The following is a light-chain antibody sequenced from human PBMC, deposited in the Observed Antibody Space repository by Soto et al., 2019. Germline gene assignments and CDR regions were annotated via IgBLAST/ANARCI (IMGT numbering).Light chain of an antibody. CDR3: QQHGISHIT. CDR1: QSVASR. J-gene: IGKJ5*01. Sequence: EIVMTQSPDTLSVSPGERATLSCRASQSVASRLAWYQQTPGQAPRLLIYGASTRATDIPARFSGSGSGTEFTLTITSLQSEDFAVYYCQQHGISHITFGQGTRLEI. CDR2: GAS. V-gene: IGKV3-15*01.